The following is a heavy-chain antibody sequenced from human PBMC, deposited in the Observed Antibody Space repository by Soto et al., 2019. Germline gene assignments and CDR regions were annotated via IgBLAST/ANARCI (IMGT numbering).Heavy chain of an antibody. CDR3: ARGEYYGSGSYSYYMDV. CDR2: INSDGSST. D-gene: IGHD3-10*01. Sequence: GGSLRLSCAASGFTFSSYWMHWVRQAPGKGLVWVSRINSDGSSTSYADSVKGRFTISRDNAKNTLYLQMNSLRAEDTAVYYCARGEYYGSGSYSYYMDVWGKGTTVTVSS. CDR1: GFTFSSYW. V-gene: IGHV3-74*01. J-gene: IGHJ6*03.